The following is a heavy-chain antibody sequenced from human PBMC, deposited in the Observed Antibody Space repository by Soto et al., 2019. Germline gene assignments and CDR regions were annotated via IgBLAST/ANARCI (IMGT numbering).Heavy chain of an antibody. J-gene: IGHJ4*02. D-gene: IGHD2-15*01. CDR2: IGTAGDT. V-gene: IGHV3-13*01. CDR1: GFSVSSNY. CDR3: ARGRLISLYYFDY. Sequence: PGGSLRLSCAASGFSVSSNYMSWVRQAPGKGLEWVSTIGTAGDTYYPGSVKGRFTISRENAKNSLYLQMNSLRAEDTAVYYCARGRLISLYYFDYWGQGTLVTVSS.